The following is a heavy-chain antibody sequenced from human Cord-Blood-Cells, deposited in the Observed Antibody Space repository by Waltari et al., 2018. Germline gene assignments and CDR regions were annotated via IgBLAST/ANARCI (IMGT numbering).Heavy chain of an antibody. CDR2: IWYDGSNK. CDR1: GLTFSSYG. J-gene: IGHJ4*02. D-gene: IGHD5-12*01. Sequence: QVQLVESGGGVVQPGRSLRLSCAASGLTFSSYGMPWVRQAPGKGLEWVAVIWYDGSNKYYADSVKGRFTISRDNSKNTLYLQMNSLRAEDTAVYYCARDGMRSGYDLEDYWGQGTLVTVSS. CDR3: ARDGMRSGYDLEDY. V-gene: IGHV3-33*01.